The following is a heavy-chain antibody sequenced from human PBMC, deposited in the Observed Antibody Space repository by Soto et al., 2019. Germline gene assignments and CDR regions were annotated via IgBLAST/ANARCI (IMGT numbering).Heavy chain of an antibody. D-gene: IGHD2-15*01. CDR3: ARALGSRGDHGWFDP. Sequence: QVQLQESGPGLVKPSGTLSLTCTVSGGSISSSTWWSWVRQPPGKGLEWIGEIFHSGSTNYNPSLKSRVTISVDKSKNQFSLRLSSVTAADTAVSYCARALGSRGDHGWFDPWGQGTLVTVSS. CDR2: IFHSGST. J-gene: IGHJ5*02. CDR1: GGSISSSTW. V-gene: IGHV4-4*02.